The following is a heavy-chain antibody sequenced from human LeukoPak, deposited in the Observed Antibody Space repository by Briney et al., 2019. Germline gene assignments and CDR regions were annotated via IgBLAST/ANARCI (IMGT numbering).Heavy chain of an antibody. CDR3: AKDLRFDYGDYGDYFDY. D-gene: IGHD4-17*01. J-gene: IGHJ4*02. Sequence: GGSLRLSCAASGFSFISYGMHWVRQAPGKGLEWVGVISDDGRNKKYADSVKGRFTISRDNSKDTLYLQMGSLRAEDTAVYYCAKDLRFDYGDYGDYFDYWGQGALVTVSS. CDR2: ISDDGRNK. CDR1: GFSFISYG. V-gene: IGHV3-30*18.